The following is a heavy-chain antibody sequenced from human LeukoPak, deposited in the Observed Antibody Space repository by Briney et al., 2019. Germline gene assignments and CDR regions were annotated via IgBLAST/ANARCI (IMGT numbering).Heavy chain of an antibody. Sequence: GGSLRLSCAASGFTFSSYSMNWVRQAPGKGLEWVSSISSSSSYIYYADSVKGRFTISRDNAKNSLDLQMNSLRAEDTAVYYCASHYDFWSGSDYWGQGTLVTVSS. CDR1: GFTFSSYS. D-gene: IGHD3-3*01. CDR2: ISSSSSYI. J-gene: IGHJ4*02. V-gene: IGHV3-21*01. CDR3: ASHYDFWSGSDY.